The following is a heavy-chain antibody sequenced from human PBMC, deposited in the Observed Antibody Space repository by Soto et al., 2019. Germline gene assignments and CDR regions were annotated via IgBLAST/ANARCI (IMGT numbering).Heavy chain of an antibody. CDR2: ISPYTYRT. CDR1: GYIFTNFG. J-gene: IGHJ4*02. CDR3: ARNPNRYFDF. Sequence: QVQLVQSGAELKKPGASVKVSCKTSGYIFTNFGISWVRQAPGQGLEWMGWISPYTYRTNYVQKFRDRITMTTDTYTSTVYLELRNLRSDETAIYYCARNPNRYFDFWGQGSLVTVSS. V-gene: IGHV1-18*01.